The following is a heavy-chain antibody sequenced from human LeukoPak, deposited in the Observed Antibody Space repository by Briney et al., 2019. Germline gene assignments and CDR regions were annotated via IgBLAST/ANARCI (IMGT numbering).Heavy chain of an antibody. J-gene: IGHJ4*02. CDR1: GFTFSSYA. CDR2: ISGSGGST. Sequence: GGSLRLSCAASGFTFSSYAMSRVRQAPGKGLEWVSAISGSGGSTYYADSVKGRFTISRDNSKNTLYLQMNSLRAEDTAVYYCAKDLLRRWYSSSWWGQGTLVTVSS. D-gene: IGHD6-13*01. CDR3: AKDLLRRWYSSSW. V-gene: IGHV3-23*01.